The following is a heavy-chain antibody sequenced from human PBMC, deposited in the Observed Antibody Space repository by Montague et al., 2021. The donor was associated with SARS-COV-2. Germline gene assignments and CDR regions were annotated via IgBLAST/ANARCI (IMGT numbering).Heavy chain of an antibody. CDR2: TYYRSKWYN. Sequence: CAISGDSVSSNSAAWNWNRHSPSRGLEWLGRTYYRSKWYNDYAVSVKSRITINPDTSKNQFSLQLNSVTPEDTTVYYCARDLKPPGDILTGYLPYYYYMDVRGQGTLVTVSS. J-gene: IGHJ6*03. CDR3: ARDLKPPGDILTGYLPYYYYMDV. CDR1: GDSVSSNSAA. V-gene: IGHV6-1*01. D-gene: IGHD3-9*01.